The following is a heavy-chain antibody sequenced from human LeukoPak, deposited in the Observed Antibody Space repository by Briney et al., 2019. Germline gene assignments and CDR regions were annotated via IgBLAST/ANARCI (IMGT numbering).Heavy chain of an antibody. CDR2: IYTSGST. Sequence: PSETLSLTCTVSGGSISSYYWSWIRQPAGKGLEWIGRIYTSGSTNYNPSLKSRVTISVDKSKNQFSLKLSSVTAADTAVYYCAGDYYDSSGYLYYFDHWGQGTLVTVSS. J-gene: IGHJ4*02. D-gene: IGHD3-22*01. CDR1: GGSISSYY. CDR3: AGDYYDSSGYLYYFDH. V-gene: IGHV4-4*07.